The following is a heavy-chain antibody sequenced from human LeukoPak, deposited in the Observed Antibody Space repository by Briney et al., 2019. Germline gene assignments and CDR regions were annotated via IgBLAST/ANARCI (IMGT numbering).Heavy chain of an antibody. Sequence: GGSLRLSCAASGFTFSNYWMHWVRQVPGKGLVWVSRINPGGSSTTYADSVKGRFTISRDNAKNTLYLQMNSLRAEDTAVYYCAKDQLLWFGELLSNGAFDIWGQGTMVTVSS. CDR3: AKDQLLWFGELLSNGAFDI. V-gene: IGHV3-74*01. D-gene: IGHD3-10*01. CDR1: GFTFSNYW. J-gene: IGHJ3*02. CDR2: INPGGSST.